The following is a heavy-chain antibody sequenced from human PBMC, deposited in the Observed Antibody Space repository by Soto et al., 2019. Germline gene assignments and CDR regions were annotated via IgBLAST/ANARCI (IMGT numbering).Heavy chain of an antibody. J-gene: IGHJ6*03. CDR3: ARDCTGSGCMYYYYMDV. CDR2: ISSSSSTI. CDR1: GFTFSSYS. D-gene: IGHD6-19*01. Sequence: PGGSLRLSCAVSGFTFSSYSMNWVRQAPGKGLEWVSYISSSSSTIYYADSVKGRFTISRDNAKNSLYLQMNSLRAEDTAVYYCARDCTGSGCMYYYYMDVWGKGTTVTVSS. V-gene: IGHV3-48*01.